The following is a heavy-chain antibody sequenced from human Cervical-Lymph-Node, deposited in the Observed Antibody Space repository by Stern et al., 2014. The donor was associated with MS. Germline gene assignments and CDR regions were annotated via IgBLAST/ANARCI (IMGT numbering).Heavy chain of an antibody. V-gene: IGHV5-51*01. CDR3: GSAPNGRPFDY. CDR2: VYPGDSDT. Sequence: EVQLVESGAEVKKPGESLKISCKGSGYSFTNHWIGWVRQMPGQGPEWMGIVYPGDSDTTYSPSFQGQVSISADKSISTAYLQWSSLKASDTAMYYCGSAPNGRPFDYWGQGTLVTVSS. CDR1: GYSFTNHW. D-gene: IGHD2-8*01. J-gene: IGHJ4*02.